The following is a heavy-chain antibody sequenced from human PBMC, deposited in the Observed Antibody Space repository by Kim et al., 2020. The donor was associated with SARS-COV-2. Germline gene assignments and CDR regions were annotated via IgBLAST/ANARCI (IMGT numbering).Heavy chain of an antibody. CDR3: ARDDRTRYSSSPHDY. V-gene: IGHV3-21*01. D-gene: IGHD6-13*01. Sequence: GGSLRLSCAASGFTFSSYSMNWVRQAPGKGLEWVSSISSSSSYIYYADSVKGRFTISRDNAKNSLYLQMNSLRAEDTAVYYCARDDRTRYSSSPHDYWGQGTLVTVSS. J-gene: IGHJ4*02. CDR1: GFTFSSYS. CDR2: ISSSSSYI.